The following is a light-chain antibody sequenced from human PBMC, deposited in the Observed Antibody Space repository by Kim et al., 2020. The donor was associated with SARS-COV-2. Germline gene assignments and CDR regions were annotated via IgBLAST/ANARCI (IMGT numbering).Light chain of an antibody. J-gene: IGKJ4*01. CDR1: QCINNA. Sequence: SASVGDRVTFTCRPSQCINNALAWYQLKPGKTPKLLIYFASTLEGGVPSRFSGSGSGTDFTLTISSLQPEDFATYFCQQFYTYPLTFGGGTKVDIK. V-gene: IGKV1-13*02. CDR2: FAS. CDR3: QQFYTYPLT.